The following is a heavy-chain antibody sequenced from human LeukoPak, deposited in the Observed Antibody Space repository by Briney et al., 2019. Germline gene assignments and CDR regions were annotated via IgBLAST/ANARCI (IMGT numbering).Heavy chain of an antibody. J-gene: IGHJ3*02. V-gene: IGHV1-69*04. CDR1: GYTFTSYD. Sequence: SVKVSCKASGYTFTSYDINWVRQAPGQGLEWMGRIIPILGIANYAQKFQGRVTITADKSTSTAYMELSSLRSEDTAVYYCARDLGLDYYGSGTLLPGLDAFDIWGQGTMVTVSS. D-gene: IGHD3-10*01. CDR2: IIPILGIA. CDR3: ARDLGLDYYGSGTLLPGLDAFDI.